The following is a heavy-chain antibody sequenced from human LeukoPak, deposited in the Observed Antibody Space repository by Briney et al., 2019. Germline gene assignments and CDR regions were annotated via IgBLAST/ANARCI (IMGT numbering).Heavy chain of an antibody. CDR2: IDDSGST. Sequence: ASETLSLTCTVSGGSVSSSSYFWGWIRQPPGKGLDWIGSIDDSGSTYYNPSLKSRVTISVDTSKNQFSLRLSSVTAADTAVYYCARRVFASGRHDYWGRGALVTVSS. CDR3: ARRVFASGRHDY. J-gene: IGHJ4*02. D-gene: IGHD3-10*01. V-gene: IGHV4-39*01. CDR1: GGSVSSSSYF.